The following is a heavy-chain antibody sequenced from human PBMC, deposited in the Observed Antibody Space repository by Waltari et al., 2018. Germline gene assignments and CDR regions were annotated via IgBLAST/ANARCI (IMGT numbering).Heavy chain of an antibody. D-gene: IGHD2-8*01. CDR3: ARGDIVLMVYATFDY. Sequence: QVQLVQSGAEVKKPGASVKVSCKASGYTFTGYYMPWVRQAPGQGLEWMGRINPNSGGTNYAQKFQGRVTMTRDTSISTAYMELSRLRSDDTAVYYCARGDIVLMVYATFDYWGQGTLVTVSS. V-gene: IGHV1-2*06. CDR2: INPNSGGT. CDR1: GYTFTGYY. J-gene: IGHJ4*02.